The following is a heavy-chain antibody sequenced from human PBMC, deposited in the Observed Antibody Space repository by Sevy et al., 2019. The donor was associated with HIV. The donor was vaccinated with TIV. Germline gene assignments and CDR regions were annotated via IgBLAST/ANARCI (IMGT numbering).Heavy chain of an antibody. CDR3: AKGDRTFYGLDV. CDR1: GFIFSTYT. CDR2: ISGSGGST. D-gene: IGHD2-15*01. J-gene: IGHJ6*02. Sequence: GGCLRLSCAASGFIFSTYTMTWVRQAPGKGLEWVSGISGSGGSTYYADSSKGRFTIFRDNSKNTVYLQMNSLRAEDTAVYYCAKGDRTFYGLDVWGQGTTVTVSS. V-gene: IGHV3-23*01.